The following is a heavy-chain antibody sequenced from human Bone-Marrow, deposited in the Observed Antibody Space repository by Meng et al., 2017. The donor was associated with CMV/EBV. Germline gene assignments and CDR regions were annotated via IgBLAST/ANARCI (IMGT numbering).Heavy chain of an antibody. CDR1: GYTFTSYD. CDR2: MNPNSGNT. D-gene: IGHD2-15*01. V-gene: IGHV1-8*01. J-gene: IGHJ3*02. CDR3: ARIHATTGWYGNHDASEN. Sequence: ASVKVSCKASGYTFTSYDINWVRQATGQGLEWMGWMNPNSGNTGYAQKFQGRVTMTRNTSISTAYMELSSLRSEDTAVYYCARIHATTGWYGNHDASENWGQRTMVTVSS.